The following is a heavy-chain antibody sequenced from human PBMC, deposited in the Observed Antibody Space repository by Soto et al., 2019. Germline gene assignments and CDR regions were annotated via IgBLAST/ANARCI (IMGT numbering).Heavy chain of an antibody. V-gene: IGHV3-21*01. Sequence: PGGSLRLSCAASGFTFSSYSMNWVRQAPGKGLEWVSSISSSSSYIYYADSVKGRFTISRDNAKNSLYLQMNSLRAEDTAVYYCARDHCSGGSCYSGYFQHRGQGTLVTVSS. CDR3: ARDHCSGGSCYSGYFQH. J-gene: IGHJ1*01. CDR1: GFTFSSYS. CDR2: ISSSSSYI. D-gene: IGHD2-15*01.